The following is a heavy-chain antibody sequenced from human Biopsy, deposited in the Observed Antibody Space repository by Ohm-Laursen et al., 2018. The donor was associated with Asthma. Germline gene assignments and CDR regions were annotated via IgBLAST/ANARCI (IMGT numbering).Heavy chain of an antibody. CDR2: VYWTGST. CDR3: VRAVRNEQWLAPFDY. CDR1: GGSISSFY. Sequence: PPGTLSLTCSVYGGSISSFYWSWIRQSPEKGLEWMGYVYWTGSTNYNPSLKSRVTISVDTSKNRMFLELTSVTAADTAIYYCVRAVRNEQWLAPFDYWGQGKPVTVSS. J-gene: IGHJ4*02. V-gene: IGHV4-59*01. D-gene: IGHD6-19*01.